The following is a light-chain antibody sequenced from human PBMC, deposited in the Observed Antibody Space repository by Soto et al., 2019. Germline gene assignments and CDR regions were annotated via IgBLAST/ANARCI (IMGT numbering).Light chain of an antibody. V-gene: IGKV1-5*03. CDR3: QQYNSYPVT. J-gene: IGKJ2*01. CDR2: KAS. Sequence: DIQMTQSPSTLPASVGDRVTITCRASQSISNWLAWYQQKPGKAPKLLIYKASSLESGVPSRFSGSGSGTEFTLTISSLQPDDFATYYCQQYNSYPVTFGQGTKVDIK. CDR1: QSISNW.